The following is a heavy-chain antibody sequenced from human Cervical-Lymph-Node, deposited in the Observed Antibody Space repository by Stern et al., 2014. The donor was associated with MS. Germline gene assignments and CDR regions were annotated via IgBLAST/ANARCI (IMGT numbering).Heavy chain of an antibody. CDR1: GYAVTTYN. J-gene: IGHJ4*02. CDR2: ISPSGGGT. V-gene: IGHV1-46*01. CDR3: ATGGHPLFDY. Sequence: QLVQSGAEVRKPGASGRVSCKASGYAVTTYNIHWVRQAPGEGFEWMAVISPSGGGTTYAQKFQGRVRLTRDTSTSIAYMDLNSLRSEDTAVYYCATGGHPLFDYWGQGTLVTVSS.